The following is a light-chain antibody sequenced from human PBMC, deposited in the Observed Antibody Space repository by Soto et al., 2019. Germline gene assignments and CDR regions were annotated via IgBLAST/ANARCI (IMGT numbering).Light chain of an antibody. J-gene: IGLJ2*01. CDR1: SSDVGGYNY. CDR2: EVT. V-gene: IGLV2-8*01. CDR3: SSYAGNNNLV. Sequence: QSALTQPPSASGSPGQSVTISCAGTSSDVGGYNYVSWYQQHPGKAPQLMIYEVTKRPSGVPARFSGSKSGNTASLTVSGLQADAEADYYCSSYAGNNNLVFGGGTKLTVL.